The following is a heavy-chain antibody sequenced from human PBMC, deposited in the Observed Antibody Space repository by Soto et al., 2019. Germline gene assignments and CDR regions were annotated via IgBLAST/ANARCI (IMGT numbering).Heavy chain of an antibody. J-gene: IGHJ4*02. CDR2: ISGSGGST. CDR3: AKVTYGSGSAFVDY. Sequence: GGSLRLSCAASGFTFSSYAMSWVRQAPGKGLEWVSAISGSGGSTYYADSVKGRFTTSRDNSKNTLYLQMNSLRAEDTAVYYCAKVTYGSGSAFVDYWGQGTLVTVSS. V-gene: IGHV3-23*01. D-gene: IGHD3-10*01. CDR1: GFTFSSYA.